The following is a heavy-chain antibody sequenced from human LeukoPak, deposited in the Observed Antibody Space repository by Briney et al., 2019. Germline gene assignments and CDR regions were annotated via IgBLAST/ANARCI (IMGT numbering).Heavy chain of an antibody. CDR1: GFTFSSYA. CDR3: AKRDCSSTSCPFGY. CDR2: ISGSGGST. V-gene: IGHV3-23*01. D-gene: IGHD2-2*01. Sequence: GGSLRLSCAASGFTFSSYAMSWVRQAPGQGLEWVSAISGSGGSTYYADSVKGRFTISRDNSKNTLYLQMNSLRAEDTAVYYCAKRDCSSTSCPFGYWGQGTLVTVSS. J-gene: IGHJ4*02.